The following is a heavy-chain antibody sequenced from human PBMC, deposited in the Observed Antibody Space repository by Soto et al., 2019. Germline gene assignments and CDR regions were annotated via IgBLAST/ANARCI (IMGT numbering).Heavy chain of an antibody. CDR3: ARDPLGVVVPAAKEGGGFDP. CDR1: GYTFTSYY. Sequence: GASVKVSCKASGYTFTSYYMHWVRQAPGQGLEWMGIINPSGGSTSYAQKFQGRVTMTRDTSTSTVYMELSSLRSEDTAVYYCARDPLGVVVPAAKEGGGFDPWGQGTMVTVSS. J-gene: IGHJ5*02. CDR2: INPSGGST. D-gene: IGHD2-2*01. V-gene: IGHV1-46*01.